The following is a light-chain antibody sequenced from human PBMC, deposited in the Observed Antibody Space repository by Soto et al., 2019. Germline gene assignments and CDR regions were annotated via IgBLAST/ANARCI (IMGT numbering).Light chain of an antibody. V-gene: IGKV3-20*01. Sequence: EIVLTQSPGTLSLSPGERATLSCRASQSVSSSYLAWYQQKPGQAPRLLIYGASSRATGIPDRFSGSGSGKDFSLTISRLEPEDFAVYYFQQYGSSKCPFGQRTKVDIK. CDR3: QQYGSSKCP. CDR2: GAS. J-gene: IGKJ1*01. CDR1: QSVSSSY.